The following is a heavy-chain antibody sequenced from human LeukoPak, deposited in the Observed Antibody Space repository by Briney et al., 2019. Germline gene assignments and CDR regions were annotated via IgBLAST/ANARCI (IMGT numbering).Heavy chain of an antibody. J-gene: IGHJ4*02. CDR2: VYSTGST. CDR1: GASNSGSTYY. Sequence: SETLSLTCTVSGASNSGSTYYWGWIRQSPGRGLEWIGSVYSTGSTRYSPSFKSRVTLSVDTSTNQLSLQLTSVSAADTALYYCARRVRSWFREFDYWGQGALVTVSS. CDR3: ARRVRSWFREFDY. V-gene: IGHV4-39*01. D-gene: IGHD3-10*01.